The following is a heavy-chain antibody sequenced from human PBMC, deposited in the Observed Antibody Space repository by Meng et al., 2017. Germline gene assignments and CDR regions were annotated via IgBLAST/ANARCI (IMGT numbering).Heavy chain of an antibody. CDR1: GGTFSSYA. CDR3: ARVLRDGYNLGY. D-gene: IGHD5-24*01. V-gene: IGHV1-69*01. J-gene: IGHJ4*02. CDR2: IIPIFGTA. Sequence: QVRRVQSGGEVKKPGSLVNVSCKASGGTFSSYAISWVRQAPGQGLEWMGGIIPIFGTANYAQKFQGRVTITADESMSTAYMELSSLRSEDTAVYYCARVLRDGYNLGYWGQGTLVTVSS.